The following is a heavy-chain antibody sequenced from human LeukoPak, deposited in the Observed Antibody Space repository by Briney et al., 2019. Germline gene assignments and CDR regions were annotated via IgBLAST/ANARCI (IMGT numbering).Heavy chain of an antibody. CDR1: GFTFSDYY. CDR2: ITSSGSTI. J-gene: IGHJ4*02. D-gene: IGHD3-22*01. Sequence: GGSLRLSCAASGFTFSDYYMSWIRQAPGKGLEWISYITSSGSTIYYADSVKGRFTISRDNAKNSLYLQMNSLRAEDTAVYYCARDSLIYDSSGYYWQNWGQGTLVTVSS. V-gene: IGHV3-11*04. CDR3: ARDSLIYDSSGYYWQN.